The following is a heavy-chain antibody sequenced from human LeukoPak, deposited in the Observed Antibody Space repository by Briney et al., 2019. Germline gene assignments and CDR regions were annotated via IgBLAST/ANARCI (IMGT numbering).Heavy chain of an antibody. V-gene: IGHV4-34*01. Sequence: PSETLSLTCAVYGGSFKRYYWSWISQPPGKGLEWIGEITRSGSSNYNPSLTSRLVISVDASKNQFSLKLSSVTAADAAVYYCARALEATSFYGLDVWGQGTTVIVSS. CDR1: GGSFKRYY. CDR3: ARALEATSFYGLDV. CDR2: ITRSGSS. J-gene: IGHJ6*02. D-gene: IGHD3-16*02.